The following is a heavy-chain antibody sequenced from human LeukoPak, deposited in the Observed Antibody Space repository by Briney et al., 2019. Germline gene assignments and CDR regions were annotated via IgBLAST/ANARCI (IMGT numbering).Heavy chain of an antibody. CDR1: GYTFTGYY. Sequence: ASVKVSCKTSGYTFTGYYTHWVRQAPGQGLEWMGWINPNSGDTNYAQKFQGRVTMTRDTSISTAYMELTRLRSDDTAVYYCARDMGEGQYYDFWSGYYKPIDYWGQGTLVTVSS. CDR2: INPNSGDT. V-gene: IGHV1-2*02. CDR3: ARDMGEGQYYDFWSGYYKPIDY. D-gene: IGHD3-3*01. J-gene: IGHJ4*02.